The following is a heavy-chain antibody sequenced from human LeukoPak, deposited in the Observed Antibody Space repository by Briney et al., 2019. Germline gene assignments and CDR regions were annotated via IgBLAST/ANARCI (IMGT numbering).Heavy chain of an antibody. J-gene: IGHJ4*02. CDR2: IKQDGSEK. CDR3: ARDLLWRIAARLGYFDY. D-gene: IGHD6-6*01. Sequence: GGSLRLSCAASGFTFSSYWMSWVRQAPGKGLMWVANIKQDGSEKYYVDSVKGRFTISRDNAKNSLYLQMNSLRAEDTAVYYCARDLLWRIAARLGYFDYWGQGTLVTVSS. CDR1: GFTFSSYW. V-gene: IGHV3-7*01.